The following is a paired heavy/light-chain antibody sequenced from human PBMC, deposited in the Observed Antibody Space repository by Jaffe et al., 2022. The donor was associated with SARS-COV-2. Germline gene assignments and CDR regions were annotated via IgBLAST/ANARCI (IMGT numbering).Heavy chain of an antibody. CDR1: GFSLSTSGVS. Sequence: QIALKESGPTLVKPTQTLTLTCTFSGFSLSTSGVSVGWIRQPPGRALEWLALIHWDDDKRYSPSLQSRLSVTKDTSKNQVVLTLTNVGPVDTGTYYCAHGGGRADYCSGGSCYSFDYWGQGTLVTVSS. CDR3: AHGGGRADYCSGGSCYSFDY. V-gene: IGHV2-5*02. CDR2: IHWDDDK. D-gene: IGHD2-15*01. J-gene: IGHJ4*02.
Light chain of an antibody. J-gene: IGLJ2*01. CDR3: GTWDSDLRAGV. CDR1: RSNIGNNF. V-gene: IGLV1-51*01. CDR2: DSY. Sequence: QSVLTQPPSVSAAPGQKVTISCSGTRSNIGNNFVAWYRQFPGMAPQLLIYDSYKRPSGIPDRFSGSKSDTSATLGITGLQTGDEADYYCGTWDSDLRAGVFGGGTKLTVL.